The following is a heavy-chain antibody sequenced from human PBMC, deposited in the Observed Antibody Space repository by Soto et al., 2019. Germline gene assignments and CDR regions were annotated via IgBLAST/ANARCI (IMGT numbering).Heavy chain of an antibody. D-gene: IGHD5-12*01. CDR3: ARQGLHLYYYYGMDV. CDR2: IYPGDSDT. CDR1: GYSFTSYG. V-gene: IGHV5-51*01. Sequence: GEPLKISCKGSGYSFTSYGIGWVRQMPGKGLEWMGIIYPGDSDTRYSPSFQGQVTISADKSISTAYLQWSSLKASDTAMYYCARQGLHLYYYYGMDVWGQGTTVTVSS. J-gene: IGHJ6*02.